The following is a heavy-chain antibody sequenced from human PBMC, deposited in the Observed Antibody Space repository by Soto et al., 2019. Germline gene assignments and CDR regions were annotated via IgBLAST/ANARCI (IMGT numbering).Heavy chain of an antibody. J-gene: IGHJ4*02. Sequence: EVQLLESGGGLVQPGGSLRLSCTASGFTFSSHAMTWVRQAPGKGLEWVSGLSDSGISIYYADSVKDRLTISRDNSKNTRHLQIHTLRAEDTAVYYCAKVSRSWYAGFFDLWGQGTLVTVSS. CDR1: GFTFSSHA. CDR3: AKVSRSWYAGFFDL. V-gene: IGHV3-23*01. CDR2: LSDSGISI. D-gene: IGHD6-13*01.